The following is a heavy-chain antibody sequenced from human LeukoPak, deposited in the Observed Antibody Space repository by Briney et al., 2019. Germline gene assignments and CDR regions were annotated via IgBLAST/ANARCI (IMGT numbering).Heavy chain of an antibody. V-gene: IGHV4-39*07. CDR2: IYYSGST. D-gene: IGHD6-19*01. J-gene: IGHJ1*01. CDR1: GGSISSSSYY. CDR3: ARDRLSSGWKPEYFQH. Sequence: SETLSLTCTVSGGSISSSSYYWGWIRQPPGKGLEWIGSIYYSGSTYYNPSLKSRVTISVDTSKNQFSLKLSSVTAADTAVYYCARDRLSSGWKPEYFQHWGQGTLVTVSS.